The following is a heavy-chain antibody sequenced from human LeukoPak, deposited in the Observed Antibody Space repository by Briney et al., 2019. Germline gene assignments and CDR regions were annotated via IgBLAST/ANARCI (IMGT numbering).Heavy chain of an antibody. CDR3: ARGDSSGWKSCPGD. J-gene: IGHJ4*02. CDR1: GFTFDDYG. D-gene: IGHD6-19*01. V-gene: IGHV3-20*04. CDR2: INWNGGST. Sequence: GGSLGLSCAASGFTFDDYGMSWVRQAPGKGLEWVSGINWNGGSTGYADSVKGRFTVSRDNAKNSLNLQMNSLRAEDTAFYYCARGDSSGWKSCPGDWGQGTLVTVSS.